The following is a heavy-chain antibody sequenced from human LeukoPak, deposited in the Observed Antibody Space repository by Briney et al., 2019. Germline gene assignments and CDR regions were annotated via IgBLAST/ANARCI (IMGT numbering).Heavy chain of an antibody. CDR3: ARVGVGWGSPYYFDY. J-gene: IGHJ4*02. CDR2: IYYSGST. V-gene: IGHV4-39*07. Sequence: SETLSLTCTVSGGSISSSSYYWGWIRQPPGKGLEWIGSIYYSGSTYYNPSLKSRVTISVDTSKNQFSLKLSSVTAADTAVYYCARVGVGWGSPYYFDYWGQGTLVTVSS. D-gene: IGHD1-26*01. CDR1: GGSISSSSYY.